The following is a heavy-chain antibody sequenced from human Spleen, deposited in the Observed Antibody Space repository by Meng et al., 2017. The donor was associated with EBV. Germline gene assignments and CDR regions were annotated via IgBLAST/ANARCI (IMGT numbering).Heavy chain of an antibody. D-gene: IGHD6-13*01. J-gene: IGHJ4*02. CDR3: ARDGSGSSWMY. Sequence: QLVQSGSEFKKPWASVKVSCNASGYSFTNYAMNWVRQAPGQGLEWMGWINTNTGDPTYAPGFTGRFVFSLDTSVSTAYLQISGLKTEDTAVYYCARDGSGSSWMYWGQGTLVTVSS. V-gene: IGHV7-4-1*02. CDR1: GYSFTNYA. CDR2: INTNTGDP.